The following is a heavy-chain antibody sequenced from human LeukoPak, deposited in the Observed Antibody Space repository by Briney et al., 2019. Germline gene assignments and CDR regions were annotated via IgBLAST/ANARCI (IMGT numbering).Heavy chain of an antibody. V-gene: IGHV3-7*01. J-gene: IGHJ4*02. CDR1: GSTSSRDF. D-gene: IGHD1-26*01. CDR3: ASGAGWESGY. CDR2: INQDGSEK. Sequence: GGSLGLSCAVSGSTSSRDFMRWVRQTPEKGLEWVANINQDGSEKNYVDSVKGRFTISRDNAKNSLFLQMNSLRAEDTAIYYCASGAGWESGYWGQGTLVTVSS.